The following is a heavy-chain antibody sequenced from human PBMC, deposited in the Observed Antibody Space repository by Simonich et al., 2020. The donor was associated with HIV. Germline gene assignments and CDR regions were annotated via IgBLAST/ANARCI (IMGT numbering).Heavy chain of an antibody. CDR2: INHSEIT. J-gene: IGHJ4*02. CDR3: ARHVAGADIDY. V-gene: IGHV4-34*01. D-gene: IGHD2-15*01. Sequence: QVQLQQWGAGLLKPSETLSLTCAVYGGSFSGYYWSWIRQPPGKGLEWIGEINHSEITNYNPALKSRIAMSRDTSKTQSSLKLSSVTAADTAVYYCARHVAGADIDYWGQGTLVTVSS. CDR1: GGSFSGYY.